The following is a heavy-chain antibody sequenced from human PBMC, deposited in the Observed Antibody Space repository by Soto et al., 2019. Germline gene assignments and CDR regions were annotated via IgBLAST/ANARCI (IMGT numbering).Heavy chain of an antibody. Sequence: QVQLVQSGAEVKKPGSSVKVSCKDSGGTFSTYSMFWVRQAPGQGLEWMGRIIPMLGVRNYAQRFQDRVTITAAKSTATVHMELSSLSSEDTALYYCTIGSWSGEVFDIWGQGTMVTVSS. CDR3: TIGSWSGEVFDI. CDR2: IIPMLGVR. J-gene: IGHJ3*02. V-gene: IGHV1-69*02. D-gene: IGHD2-21*01. CDR1: GGTFSTYS.